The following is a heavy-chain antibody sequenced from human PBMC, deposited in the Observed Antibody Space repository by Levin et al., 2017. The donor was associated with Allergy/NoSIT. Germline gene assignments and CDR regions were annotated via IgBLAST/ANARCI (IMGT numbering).Heavy chain of an antibody. CDR2: IYYSGST. CDR3: ARDANYYILTGYCAFDY. V-gene: IGHV4-39*07. CDR1: GGSISSSSYY. J-gene: IGHJ4*02. Sequence: SETLSLTCTVSGGSISSSSYYWGWIRQPPGKGLEWIGSIYYSGSTYYNPSLKSRVTISVDTSKNQFSLKLSSVTAADTAVYYCARDANYYILTGYCAFDYWGQGTLVTVSS. D-gene: IGHD3-9*01.